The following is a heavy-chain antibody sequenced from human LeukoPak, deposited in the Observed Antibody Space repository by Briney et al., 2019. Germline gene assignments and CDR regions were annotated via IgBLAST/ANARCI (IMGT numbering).Heavy chain of an antibody. V-gene: IGHV3-15*01. J-gene: IGHJ4*02. Sequence: PGGSLRLSCAASGFTFSNAWMSWVRQAPGKGLEWVGRIKSKTDGGTTDYAAPVKGRFTISRDDSKNTLYLQMNSLRAEDTAVYYCARILHYYDSSGYYDYWGQGTLVTVSS. CDR2: IKSKTDGGTT. D-gene: IGHD3-22*01. CDR3: ARILHYYDSSGYYDY. CDR1: GFTFSNAW.